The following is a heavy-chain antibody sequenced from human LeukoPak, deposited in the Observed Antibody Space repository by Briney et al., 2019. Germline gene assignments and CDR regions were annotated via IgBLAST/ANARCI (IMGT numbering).Heavy chain of an antibody. CDR2: IQSDGSQE. V-gene: IGHV3-33*01. D-gene: IGHD3-10*01. Sequence: RGGSLRLSCATSGFIFSHFGMHWVRQAPGKGLEWVAAIQSDGSQEYFADSVKGRSTISRDKSKSTMYLQIDTLRAEDTAVYYCARDSCLIKTCLDYWGQGTLVTVSS. J-gene: IGHJ4*02. CDR3: ARDSCLIKTCLDY. CDR1: GFIFSHFG.